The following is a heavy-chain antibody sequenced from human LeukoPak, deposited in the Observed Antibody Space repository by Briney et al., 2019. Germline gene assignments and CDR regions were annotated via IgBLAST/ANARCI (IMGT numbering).Heavy chain of an antibody. D-gene: IGHD4-11*01. CDR1: GDSISSGGYS. CDR2: IYHSGST. J-gene: IGHJ4*02. V-gene: IGHV4-30-2*01. Sequence: KPSQTLSLTCAVSGDSISSGGYSWSWIRQPPGKGLEWIGYIYHSGSTYYNPSLKSRVTISVDRSKNQFSLKLSSVTAADTAVYYCQVTTVGYFDYWGQGTLVTVSS. CDR3: QVTTVGYFDY.